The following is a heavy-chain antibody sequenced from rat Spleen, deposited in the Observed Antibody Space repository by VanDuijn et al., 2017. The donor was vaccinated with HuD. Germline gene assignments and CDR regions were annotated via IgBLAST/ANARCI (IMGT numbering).Heavy chain of an antibody. J-gene: IGHJ2*01. CDR3: TTAGDY. Sequence: EVQLVESDGGLVQPGRSLKLSCAASGFTFSDYYMAWVRQAPTKGLEWVATISYDGSSTYYRDSVKGRFTISRDNAKSSLYLQMDSLRSEDTATYYCTTAGDYWGQGVMVTVSS. D-gene: IGHD1-4*01. CDR2: ISYDGSST. V-gene: IGHV5-20*01. CDR1: GFTFSDYY.